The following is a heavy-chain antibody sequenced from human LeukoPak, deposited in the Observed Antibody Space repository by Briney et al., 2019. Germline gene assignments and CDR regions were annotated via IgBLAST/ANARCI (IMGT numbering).Heavy chain of an antibody. CDR1: GGTFRSYA. V-gene: IGHV1-69*13. CDR2: IIPIFGTA. Sequence: SVKVSWKASGGTFRSYAMSWVRQDPGQGLEWMGGIIPIFGTANYAQKFQGRVTITADESTSTAYMELSSLRSEDTAVYYCARYRGSCGAFDIWGQGTMVTVSS. CDR3: ARYRGSCGAFDI. D-gene: IGHD1-26*01. J-gene: IGHJ3*02.